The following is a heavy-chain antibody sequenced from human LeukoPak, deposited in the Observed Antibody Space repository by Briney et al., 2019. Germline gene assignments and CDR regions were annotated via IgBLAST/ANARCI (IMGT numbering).Heavy chain of an antibody. J-gene: IGHJ2*01. CDR2: IYYSGST. V-gene: IGHV4-39*01. D-gene: IGHD4-23*01. CDR1: GGSIRRSSYY. CDR3: ARHSTDYVGYPIWYVDL. Sequence: KPSETLSLTYTVSGGSIRRSSYYWAWIRQPPGKGLEWIGSIYYSGSTYYNPSLKSRVTISVDTSKNQISLNPNSVTAADTAVYYCARHSTDYVGYPIWYVDLWGRGTLVSVSS.